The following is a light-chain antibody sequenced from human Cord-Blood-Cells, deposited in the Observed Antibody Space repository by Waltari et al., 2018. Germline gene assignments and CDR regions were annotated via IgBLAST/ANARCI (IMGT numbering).Light chain of an antibody. J-gene: IGLJ2*01. CDR1: SSDVGGYNY. V-gene: IGLV2-8*01. CDR3: SSYAGSNNPVV. CDR2: EVS. Sequence: QSALTQPPSASGSPGQSVTISCTGTSSDVGGYNYVSWYQQHPGKAPKLMIYEVSKRPSGGPDRFSVSKSGNTASLTVSGLQAEDEADYYCSSYAGSNNPVVFGGGTKLTVL.